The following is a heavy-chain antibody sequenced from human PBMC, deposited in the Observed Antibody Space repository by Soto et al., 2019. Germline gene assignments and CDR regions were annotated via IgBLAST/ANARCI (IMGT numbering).Heavy chain of an antibody. D-gene: IGHD3-22*01. CDR3: AIQYYDSSGQVHDY. J-gene: IGHJ4*02. CDR1: GGSISSYY. V-gene: IGHV4-59*01. Sequence: PSETLSLTCTVSGGSISSYYWSWIRQPPGKGLEWIGYIYYSGSTNYNPSLKSRVTISVDTSKNQFSLKLSSVTAADTAVYYCAIQYYDSSGQVHDYWGQGTPVTVSS. CDR2: IYYSGST.